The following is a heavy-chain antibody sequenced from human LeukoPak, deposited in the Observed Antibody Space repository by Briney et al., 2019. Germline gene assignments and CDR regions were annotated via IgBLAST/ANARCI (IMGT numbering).Heavy chain of an antibody. CDR2: INPNSGGT. CDR3: ARGDPFPTLFYYYGMDV. CDR1: GYTFTGYY. J-gene: IGHJ6*02. V-gene: IGHV1-2*02. Sequence: ASVKVSCKASGYTFTGYYMHWVRLAPGQGLEWMGWINPNSGGTNYAQKFQGRVTMTRDTSISTAYMELSRLRSDDTAVYYCARGDPFPTLFYYYGMDVWGQGTTVTVSS.